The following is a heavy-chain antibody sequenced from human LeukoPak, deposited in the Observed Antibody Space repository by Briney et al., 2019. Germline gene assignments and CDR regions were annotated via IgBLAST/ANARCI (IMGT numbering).Heavy chain of an antibody. V-gene: IGHV4-59*01. J-gene: IGHJ6*03. CDR2: IYYSGST. CDR1: GGSISSYY. CDR3: ARSVEGYCSGGSCYYYYYYMDV. Sequence: PSETLSLACTVSGGSISSYYWSWIRQPPGKGLEWIGYIYYSGSTNYNPSLKSRVTISVDTSKNQFSLKLSSVTAADTAVYYCARSVEGYCSGGSCYYYYYYMDVWGKGTTVTVSS. D-gene: IGHD2-15*01.